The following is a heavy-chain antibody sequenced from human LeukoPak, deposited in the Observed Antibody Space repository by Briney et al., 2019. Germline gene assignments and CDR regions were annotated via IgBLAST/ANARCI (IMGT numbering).Heavy chain of an antibody. CDR1: GGSISSGGYY. Sequence: PSQTLSLTCTVSGGSISSGGYYWSWIRQHPGKGLEWIGYIYYSGSTYYNPSLKSRVTISVDTSKNQFSLKLSSVTAPDTAVYYCARWANQLLYDYWGQGTLVTVSS. V-gene: IGHV4-31*03. J-gene: IGHJ4*02. CDR2: IYYSGST. CDR3: ARWANQLLYDY. D-gene: IGHD2-2*02.